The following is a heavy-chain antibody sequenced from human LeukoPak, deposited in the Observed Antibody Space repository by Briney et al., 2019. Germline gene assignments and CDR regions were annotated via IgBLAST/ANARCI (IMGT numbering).Heavy chain of an antibody. CDR2: INSDGSIT. V-gene: IGHV3-74*01. Sequence: GGSLRLSCAASGFTFSTYWMHWVRQAPGEGLVWASRINSDGSITNYADSVKGRFTISRDNAKNTVSLQMNSLRAEDTAVYYCATQGEMVAFDIWGQGTMVTVSS. J-gene: IGHJ3*02. CDR1: GFTFSTYW. CDR3: ATQGEMVAFDI. D-gene: IGHD2-8*01.